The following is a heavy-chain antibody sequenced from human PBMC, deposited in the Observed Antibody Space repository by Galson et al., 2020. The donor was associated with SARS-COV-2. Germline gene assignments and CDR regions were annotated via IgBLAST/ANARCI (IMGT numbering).Heavy chain of an antibody. CDR2: ISYSGST. CDR1: GGSISSSY. J-gene: IGHJ3*02. D-gene: IGHD3-3*01. Sequence: SETLSLTCTVSGGSISSSYWSWIRQPPATGLEWNGYISYSGSTNYNHSLTSRVTISVDTSKNKFSLGLNSVTAAATAVYYCARDSPHGMSGYRPYDIWGRGTMVTVSS. CDR3: ARDSPHGMSGYRPYDI. V-gene: IGHV4-59*12.